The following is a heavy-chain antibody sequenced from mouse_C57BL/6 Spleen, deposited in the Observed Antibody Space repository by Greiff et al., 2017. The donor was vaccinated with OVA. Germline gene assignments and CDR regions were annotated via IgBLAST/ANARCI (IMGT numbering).Heavy chain of an antibody. CDR3: ARVSYYGSSFYFDY. D-gene: IGHD1-1*01. J-gene: IGHJ2*01. CDR1: GYTFTSYW. Sequence: QVQLQQPGAELVRPGSSVKLSCKASGYTFTSYWMHWVKQRPIQGLEWIGNIDPSDSETHYNQKFKDKATLTVDKSSSTAYMQLSSLTSEDSAVYYCARVSYYGSSFYFDYWGQGTTLTVSS. CDR2: IDPSDSET. V-gene: IGHV1-52*01.